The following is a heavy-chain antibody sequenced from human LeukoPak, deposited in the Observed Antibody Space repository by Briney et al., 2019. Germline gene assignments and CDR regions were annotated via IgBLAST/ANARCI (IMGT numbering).Heavy chain of an antibody. V-gene: IGHV4-39*01. CDR1: GGSICSSRYY. Sequence: SETLSLTCTVSGGSICSSRYYWGWIRQPPGKGLEWIGSIYYSGNTYYKQSLKSRVTIYVNKSKNKFSLKQRSVTAADTAVYYCARRSSGSTRYYFDYWGQGTLVTVSS. CDR2: IYYSGNT. D-gene: IGHD3-10*01. J-gene: IGHJ4*02. CDR3: ARRSSGSTRYYFDY.